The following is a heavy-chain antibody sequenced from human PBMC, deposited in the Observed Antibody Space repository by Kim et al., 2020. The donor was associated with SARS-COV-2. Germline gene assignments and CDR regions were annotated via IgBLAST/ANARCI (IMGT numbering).Heavy chain of an antibody. CDR1: GFTFSNYG. Sequence: GGSLRLSCAASGFTFSNYGMQWVRQAPGKGLEWVAVVSHDGTVQYYLDSVKGRFTISRDNSQNTVYLQMSSLRLEDTAVYYCAKETTAKTSTTLDSWGQGIQMTVTS. J-gene: IGHJ4*02. D-gene: IGHD2-2*01. V-gene: IGHV3-30*18. CDR2: VSHDGTVQ. CDR3: AKETTAKTSTTLDS.